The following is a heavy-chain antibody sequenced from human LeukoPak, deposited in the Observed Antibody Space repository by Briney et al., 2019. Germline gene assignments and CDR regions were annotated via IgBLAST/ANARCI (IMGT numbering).Heavy chain of an antibody. CDR2: IDVNRNT. D-gene: IGHD3-22*01. CDR1: GGTFPGYF. J-gene: IGHJ5*02. CDR3: ARDRYYYDSSGDFGWFDP. Sequence: SETLSLTCAVYGGTFPGYFWTWIRQPPGKGLEWIGAIDVNRNTHSNPSLKSRVTMSVDTSKNQFSLKLSSVTAADTAVYYCARDRYYYDSSGDFGWFDPWGQGTLVTVSS. V-gene: IGHV4-34*10.